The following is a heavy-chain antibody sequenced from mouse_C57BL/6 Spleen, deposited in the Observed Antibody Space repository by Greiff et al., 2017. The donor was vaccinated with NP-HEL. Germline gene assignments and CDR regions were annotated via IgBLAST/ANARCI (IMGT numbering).Heavy chain of an antibody. D-gene: IGHD1-1*01. CDR3: ARLGITTVVAPFAY. V-gene: IGHV4-1*01. J-gene: IGHJ3*01. CDR1: GIDFSSYW. Sequence: DVKLVESGGGLVQPGGSLKLSCAASGIDFSSYWMSWVRRAPGKGLEWIGEINPDSSTINYAPSLTDKFIISSENAKNPLYLQMSKVRSENTALYYCARLGITTVVAPFAYWGQGTLVTVSA. CDR2: INPDSSTI.